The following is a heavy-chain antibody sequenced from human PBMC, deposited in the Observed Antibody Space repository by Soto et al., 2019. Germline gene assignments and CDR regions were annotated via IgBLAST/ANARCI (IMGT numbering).Heavy chain of an antibody. J-gene: IGHJ5*02. V-gene: IGHV1-18*01. D-gene: IGHD1-26*01. CDR1: GYTFTSYG. CDR3: ARDRRWELLSWFDP. CDR2: ISAYNGNT. Sequence: ASVKVSCKASGYTFTSYGISWVRQAPGQGLEWMGWISAYNGNTNYAQKLQGRVTMTTDTSTSTAYMELRSLRSDDTAVYYCARDRRWELLSWFDPWGQGTLVTVSS.